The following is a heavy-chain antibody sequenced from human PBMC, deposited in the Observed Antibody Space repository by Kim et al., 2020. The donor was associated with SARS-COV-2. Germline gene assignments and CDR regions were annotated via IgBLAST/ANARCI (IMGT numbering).Heavy chain of an antibody. V-gene: IGHV3-33*01. CDR1: GFTFSAYN. D-gene: IGHD2-2*01. CDR3: AREPSNSPEYGVDV. CDR2: VWHDGSET. J-gene: IGHJ6*02. Sequence: GGSLRLSCAASGFTFSAYNMHWVRQAPGKGLEWLAIVWHDGSETYYSASVKGRFTISRDNSKDTLFLQMETLRGEDTAVYYCAREPSNSPEYGVDVWGHGTTVSVSS.